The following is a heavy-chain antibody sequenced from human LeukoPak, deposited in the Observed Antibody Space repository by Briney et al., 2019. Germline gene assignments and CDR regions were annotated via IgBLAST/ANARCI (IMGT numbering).Heavy chain of an antibody. D-gene: IGHD3-10*01. Sequence: SETLSLTCTVSGGSISSSSYYWGWIRQPPGKGLEWIGSIYYSGSTYYNPSLKSRVTISVDTSKNQFSLKLSSVTAADTAVYYCARRGAKSQEIDYWGQGTLVTVSS. CDR3: ARRGAKSQEIDY. V-gene: IGHV4-39*07. J-gene: IGHJ4*02. CDR1: GGSISSSSYY. CDR2: IYYSGST.